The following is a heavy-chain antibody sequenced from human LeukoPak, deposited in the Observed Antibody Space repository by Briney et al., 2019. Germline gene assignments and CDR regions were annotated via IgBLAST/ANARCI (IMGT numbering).Heavy chain of an antibody. CDR3: TRRGEKKYYYYGMDV. Sequence: RSGGSLRLSCAASGFTFSGSAMHGVRQASGKGLEWVGRIRSKANSYATAYAASVKGRFTLSRDDSKKTAYLQMNSLKTEDTAVYYCTRRGEKKYYYYGMDVWGQGTTVTVSS. J-gene: IGHJ6*02. D-gene: IGHD3-10*01. V-gene: IGHV3-73*01. CDR1: GFTFSGSA. CDR2: IRSKANSYAT.